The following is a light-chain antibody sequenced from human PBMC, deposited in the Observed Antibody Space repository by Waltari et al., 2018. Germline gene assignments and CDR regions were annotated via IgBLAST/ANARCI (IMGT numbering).Light chain of an antibody. Sequence: QSALTQPPSASGSLGQSVTISCTGTSSAVGGYKYVSWYQQHPGKAPKLIIYEVSKRPSGVPDRFSGSKSGNTASLTVSGLLAEDEADYYCSSYAGSNNLVVFGGGTKLTVL. CDR3: SSYAGSNNLVV. CDR1: SSAVGGYKY. J-gene: IGLJ2*01. CDR2: EVS. V-gene: IGLV2-8*01.